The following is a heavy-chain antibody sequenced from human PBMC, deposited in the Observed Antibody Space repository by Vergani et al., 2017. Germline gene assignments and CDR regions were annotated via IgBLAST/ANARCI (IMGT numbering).Heavy chain of an antibody. Sequence: QVQLVESGGGVVQPGRSLRLSCAASGFTFNQYGMHWFRQAPGKGLEWVAVTWYDGNNKQYADSVKGRFTISRDNSKSTMYLQMNSLTDEDTVVYYCARDLRLLYNRFDPWGQGTLVTVSS. CDR2: TWYDGNNK. D-gene: IGHD1-14*01. J-gene: IGHJ5*02. CDR1: GFTFNQYG. V-gene: IGHV3-33*01. CDR3: ARDLRLLYNRFDP.